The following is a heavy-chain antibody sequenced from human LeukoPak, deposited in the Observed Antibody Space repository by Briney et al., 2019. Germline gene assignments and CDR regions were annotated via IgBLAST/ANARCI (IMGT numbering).Heavy chain of an antibody. CDR3: ARGDSSAYYGSDY. J-gene: IGHJ4*02. CDR1: GFTFSFYS. CDR2: ITSSSFV. V-gene: IGHV3-21*01. Sequence: GGSLRLSCAASGFTFSFYSMNWVRQAPGEGLEWVSSITSSSFVHYSDSVKGRFSISRGNAKNSLYLQMDSLRAEDTAVYYYARGDSSAYYGSDYWGQGILVTVSS. D-gene: IGHD3-22*01.